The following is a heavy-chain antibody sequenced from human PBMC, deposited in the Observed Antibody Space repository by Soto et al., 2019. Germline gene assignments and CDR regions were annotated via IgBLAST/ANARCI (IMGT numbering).Heavy chain of an antibody. Sequence: QITLKESGPPLVKPTQTLTLTCSFSGFSLSTSGVGVGWIRQPPGKALEWLALIYWDDDKRYSPSLKSRLTITKYTSKNQVHLTMPTMDPADTSTYYCEHRDDYGDYANWFGPWGQGTLVPVPS. CDR3: EHRDDYGDYANWFGP. CDR2: IYWDDDK. D-gene: IGHD4-17*01. J-gene: IGHJ5*02. V-gene: IGHV2-5*02. CDR1: GFSLSTSGVG.